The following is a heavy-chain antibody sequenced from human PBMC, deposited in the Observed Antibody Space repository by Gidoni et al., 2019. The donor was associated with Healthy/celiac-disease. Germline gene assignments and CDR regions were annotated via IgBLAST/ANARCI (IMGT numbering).Heavy chain of an antibody. Sequence: QLQLQESGPGLVKPSETLSITCTVSGGSISSSSYYWGWIRQPPGKGLEWIGSIYYSGSTYYNPSLKSRVTISVDTSKNQFSLKLSSVTAADTAVYYCARDPPGQPLDYWGQGTLVTVSS. CDR1: GGSISSSSYY. V-gene: IGHV4-39*07. CDR2: IYYSGST. CDR3: ARDPPGQPLDY. D-gene: IGHD2-2*01. J-gene: IGHJ4*02.